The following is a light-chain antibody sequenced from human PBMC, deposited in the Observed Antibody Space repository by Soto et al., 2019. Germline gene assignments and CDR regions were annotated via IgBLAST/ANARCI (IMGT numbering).Light chain of an antibody. CDR2: GNS. Sequence: QSVLTQPPSVSGAPGQTVTISCAGSSSNIGPGFDVHWYQQVSGAAPKLLIYGNSNRPSGVPDRFSGSRSGTSASLAITGLQPEDEADYYCQSYESSLRGSVFGTGTKGTVL. V-gene: IGLV1-40*01. CDR1: SSNIGPGFD. J-gene: IGLJ1*01. CDR3: QSYESSLRGSV.